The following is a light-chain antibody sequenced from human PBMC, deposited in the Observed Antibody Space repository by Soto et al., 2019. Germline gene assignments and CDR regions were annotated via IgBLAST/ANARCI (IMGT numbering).Light chain of an antibody. CDR1: QSIDRW. CDR3: QHFNGYPLT. V-gene: IGKV1-5*01. Sequence: DIQMTQSPSTLSASVGDRVTITCRASQSIDRWLAWYQQKPGKAPKLLISVASSLESGVPSRFSGSGSGTDFALTSSSLQPDDFATYYCQHFNGYPLTFGGGTKVQIK. J-gene: IGKJ4*01. CDR2: VAS.